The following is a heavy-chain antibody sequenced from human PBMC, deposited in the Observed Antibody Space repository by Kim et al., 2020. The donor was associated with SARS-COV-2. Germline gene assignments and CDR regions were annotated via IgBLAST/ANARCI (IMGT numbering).Heavy chain of an antibody. CDR2: MYSGGSR. D-gene: IGHD2-2*01. Sequence: GGSLRLSCAASGFTVSGNYMSWVRQAPGKGLEWVSVMYSGGSRDYADSVKGRFTISRDNSKNTIYLQMNSLRVDDTAVYYCARDCPWGGRDSCYADGMDVWGQGTTVTVSS. J-gene: IGHJ6*02. CDR1: GFTVSGNY. CDR3: ARDCPWGGRDSCYADGMDV. V-gene: IGHV3-53*01.